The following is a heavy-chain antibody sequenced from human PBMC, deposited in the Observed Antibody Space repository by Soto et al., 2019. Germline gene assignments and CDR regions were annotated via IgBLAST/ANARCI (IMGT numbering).Heavy chain of an antibody. CDR2: ISSRSSYT. Sequence: PGGSLRLSCAASGFTFSDYYMSWIRQAPGKGLEWVSHISSRSSYTNYADSVKGRFTISRDNAKNTLYLQMNRLRADDTAVYYCARDHSLGGYSYGKFDCWGPGTLVTVSS. CDR1: GFTFSDYY. D-gene: IGHD5-18*01. V-gene: IGHV3-11*06. CDR3: ARDHSLGGYSYGKFDC. J-gene: IGHJ4*02.